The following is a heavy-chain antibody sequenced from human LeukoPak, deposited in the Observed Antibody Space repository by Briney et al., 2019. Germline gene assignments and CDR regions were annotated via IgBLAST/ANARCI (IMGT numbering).Heavy chain of an antibody. J-gene: IGHJ1*01. CDR2: IYTSGNT. CDR3: ARDGETYYDILTGYYSAEYFQH. D-gene: IGHD3-9*01. CDR1: GSSISSGSYY. Sequence: PSETLSLTCTVSGSSISSGSYYWSWIRQPAGKGLEWIGRIYTSGNTNYNPSLKSRVTISVDTSKNQFSLKLSSVTAADTAVYYCARDGETYYDILTGYYSAEYFQHWGQGTLVTVSS. V-gene: IGHV4-61*02.